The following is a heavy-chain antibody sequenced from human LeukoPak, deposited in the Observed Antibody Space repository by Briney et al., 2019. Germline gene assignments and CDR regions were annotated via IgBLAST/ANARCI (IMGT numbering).Heavy chain of an antibody. D-gene: IGHD2-15*01. CDR2: IWYDGSNK. Sequence: PGRSLRLSCEASGFAFSYYGMHWVRQAPGNGLEWVAVIWYDGSNKYYADSVKGRFTISRDSSKNTLSLQMNSLRAEETAVYYCARDSSLLGGPKYYFDHWGQGTLVTVSS. CDR3: ARDSSLLGGPKYYFDH. V-gene: IGHV3-33*01. CDR1: GFAFSYYG. J-gene: IGHJ4*02.